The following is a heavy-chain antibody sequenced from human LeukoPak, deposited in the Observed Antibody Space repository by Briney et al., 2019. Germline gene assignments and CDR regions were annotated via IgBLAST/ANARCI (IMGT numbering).Heavy chain of an antibody. J-gene: IGHJ4*02. CDR1: GGTFSSYA. V-gene: IGHV1-69*13. Sequence: SVKVSCKASGGTFSSYAISWVRQAPGQGLEWMGGIIPIFGTANYAQKFQGRVTITADESTSTAYMELSSLRSEDTAVYYCAREWAGNEGRTIFGVVIIRRGYYFDYWGQGTLVTVSS. CDR3: AREWAGNEGRTIFGVVIIRRGYYFDY. CDR2: IIPIFGTA. D-gene: IGHD3-3*01.